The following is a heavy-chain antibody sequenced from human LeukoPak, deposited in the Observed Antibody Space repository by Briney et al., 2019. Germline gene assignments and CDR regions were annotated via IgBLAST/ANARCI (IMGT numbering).Heavy chain of an antibody. J-gene: IGHJ4*02. D-gene: IGHD3-22*01. Sequence: SETLSLTCAASSGSMSSYYWSWIRQPPGKGLEWIGYIYYTGVTNYSPSLKRRLTISLDTAMKQFSLNLRSVTAADPALYSCARGGSGYPLDYWGQGTLVTVSS. CDR3: ARGGSGYPLDY. CDR2: IYYTGVT. CDR1: SGSMSSYY. V-gene: IGHV4-59*01.